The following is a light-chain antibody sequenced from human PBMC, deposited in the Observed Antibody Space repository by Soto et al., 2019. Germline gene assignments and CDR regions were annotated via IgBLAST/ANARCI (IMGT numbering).Light chain of an antibody. CDR3: PQSYSAPLT. Sequence: DIQVNHSPSSLSAPVGVSGKIAGLASQHINTYLNWYRQKPGKAPELLIYAASSLQSGVPSRFSGSGSETEFPLIISILQPEDFATYFCPQSYSAPLTCGGGTKVDI. CDR2: AAS. CDR1: QHINTY. J-gene: IGKJ4*02. V-gene: IGKV1-39*01.